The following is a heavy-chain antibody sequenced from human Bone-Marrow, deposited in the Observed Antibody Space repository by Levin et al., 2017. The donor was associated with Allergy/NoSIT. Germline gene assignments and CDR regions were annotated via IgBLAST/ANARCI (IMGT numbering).Heavy chain of an antibody. J-gene: IGHJ4*02. CDR2: INQDGSEK. CDR1: GFTFRNSW. Sequence: PGASVKVSCVVSGFTFRNSWMDWVRQAPGKGLEWVANINQDGSEKNYVGSVKGRFTISRDNAKNSLYLQMNSLKVEDTAVYYCATADLGWGQGTLVTVSS. CDR3: ATADLG. V-gene: IGHV3-7*01.